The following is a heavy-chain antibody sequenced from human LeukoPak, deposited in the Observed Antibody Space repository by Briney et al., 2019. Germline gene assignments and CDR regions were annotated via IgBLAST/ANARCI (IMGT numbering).Heavy chain of an antibody. CDR2: ISYDGSNK. D-gene: IGHD4-23*01. CDR1: GFTFSSYG. CDR3: AKDKYGGNREYYFDY. Sequence: PGGSLRLSCAASGFTFSSYGMHWVRQAPGKGLEWVAVISYDGSNKYYADSVKGRFTISRDNSKNTLYLQMNSLRAEDTAVYYCAKDKYGGNREYYFDYWGQGTLVTVSS. J-gene: IGHJ4*02. V-gene: IGHV3-30*18.